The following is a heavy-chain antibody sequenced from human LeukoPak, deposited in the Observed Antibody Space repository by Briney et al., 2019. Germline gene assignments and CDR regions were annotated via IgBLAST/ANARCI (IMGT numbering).Heavy chain of an antibody. CDR3: ARDGTPNYSSGWVYVDV. J-gene: IGHJ6*03. CDR2: ISSSGSTI. Sequence: TGGSLRLSCAASGFTFSSYEMNWVRQAPGKGLEWVSYISSSGSTIYYADSVKGRFTISRDNAKNSLYLQMNSLRVEDTAVYYCARDGTPNYSSGWVYVDVWGEGTTVTISS. CDR1: GFTFSSYE. D-gene: IGHD6-25*01. V-gene: IGHV3-48*03.